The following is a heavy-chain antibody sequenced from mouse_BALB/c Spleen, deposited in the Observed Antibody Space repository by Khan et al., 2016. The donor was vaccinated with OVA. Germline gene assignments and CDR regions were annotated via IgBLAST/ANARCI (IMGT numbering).Heavy chain of an antibody. CDR1: GFTLSRYA. V-gene: IGHV5-9-3*01. D-gene: IGHD2-3*01. Sequence: VELVESGGGLVKPGGSLKVSCAVSGFTLSRYAMSWVRQTPEKRLEWVATISSGGTYTYYPDSVKGRFTISRDNAENTLYLQMSSLRSEDTAMYYCARSDGYYGRGAMDYWGQGTSVTVSS. CDR3: ARSDGYYGRGAMDY. J-gene: IGHJ4*01. CDR2: ISSGGTYT.